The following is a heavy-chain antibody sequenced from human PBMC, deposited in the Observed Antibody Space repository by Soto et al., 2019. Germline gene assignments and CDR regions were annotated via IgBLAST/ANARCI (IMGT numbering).Heavy chain of an antibody. CDR2: IYWDDDK. CDR1: GFSLNTGGLG. J-gene: IGHJ6*02. CDR3: VHSRCGGDCLRSYSSHYYYGMDV. V-gene: IGHV2-5*02. Sequence: QITLKESGPTLVKPTQTLTPTCTVSGFSLNTGGLGVGWIRQPPGKALEWLALIYWDDDKRYSPSLKNRLGISKDTSNNLVVFTMTNMDPVDTATYYCVHSRCGGDCLRSYSSHYYYGMDVWGQGTTVTVSS. D-gene: IGHD2-21*02.